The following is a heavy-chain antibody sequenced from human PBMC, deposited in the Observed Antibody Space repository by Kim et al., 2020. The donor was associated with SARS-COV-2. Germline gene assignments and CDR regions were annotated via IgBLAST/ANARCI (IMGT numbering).Heavy chain of an antibody. D-gene: IGHD6-19*01. CDR3: AREVSSGWYSLDY. Sequence: YAQKFQGRVTITADKSTSTAYMGLGSLRSEDTAVYYCAREVSSGWYSLDYWGQGTLVTVSS. J-gene: IGHJ4*02. V-gene: IGHV1-69*04.